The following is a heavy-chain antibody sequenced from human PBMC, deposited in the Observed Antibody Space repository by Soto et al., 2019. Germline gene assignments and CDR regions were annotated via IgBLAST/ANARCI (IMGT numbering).Heavy chain of an antibody. CDR1: GVSISSGGYY. CDR2: TYYSGST. D-gene: IGHD3-22*01. CDR3: ATQPRYDSSGYFFY. Sequence: SETLSLTCSVSGVSISSGGYYWTWIRLRAGGGLEWIGDTYYSGSTNYNPSLKGRITISGDTSKKQFFLEVRSVTAADTAVYYCATQPRYDSSGYFFYWGQGRLVTVSS. J-gene: IGHJ4*02. V-gene: IGHV4-31*03.